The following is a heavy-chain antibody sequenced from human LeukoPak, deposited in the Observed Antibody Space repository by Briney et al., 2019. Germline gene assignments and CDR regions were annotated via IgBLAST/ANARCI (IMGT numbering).Heavy chain of an antibody. CDR2: INHSGST. D-gene: IGHD3-10*01. V-gene: IGHV4-34*01. CDR3: ARRLPGFLVRGVLNGNWFDP. J-gene: IGHJ5*02. CDR1: SGSFSGYY. Sequence: SETLSLTSAVYSGSFSGYYWSWIRQSPGKGLEWIGEINHSGSTQSNPFLKRLVTISEETSKKHFSPKLSSVTAADTAVYYWARRLPGFLVRGVLNGNWFDPWGQGTLVTVSS.